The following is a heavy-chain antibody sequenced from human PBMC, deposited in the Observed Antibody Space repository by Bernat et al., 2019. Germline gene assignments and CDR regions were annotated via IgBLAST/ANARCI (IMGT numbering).Heavy chain of an antibody. Sequence: EVQLLESGGGLVQPGGSLRLSCAASGFTLSSYAMGWVRQAPGKGLEWVSGISASGGSTYYADSVKGRFTISRDNSKNTLYLQMNSLRAEDTAVYYCARLRPSSSGYQDPYWYFDLWGRGTLVTVSS. J-gene: IGHJ2*01. V-gene: IGHV3-23*01. CDR2: ISASGGST. CDR3: ARLRPSSSGYQDPYWYFDL. CDR1: GFTLSSYA. D-gene: IGHD3-22*01.